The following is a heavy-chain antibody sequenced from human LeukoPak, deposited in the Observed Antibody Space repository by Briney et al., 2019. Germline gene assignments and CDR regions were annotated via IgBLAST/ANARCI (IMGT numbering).Heavy chain of an antibody. CDR3: ARDGAWGFGEFTPNYYYYMDV. V-gene: IGHV4-39*07. CDR2: IYYSGST. J-gene: IGHJ6*03. CDR1: GGSISSSSHY. Sequence: PSETLSLTCTVSGGSISSSSHYWGWIRQPPGKGLEWIGSIYYSGSTYYNPSLKSRVTISVDTSKNQFSLKLSSVTAADTAVYYCARDGAWGFGEFTPNYYYYMDVWGKGTTVTISS. D-gene: IGHD3-10*01.